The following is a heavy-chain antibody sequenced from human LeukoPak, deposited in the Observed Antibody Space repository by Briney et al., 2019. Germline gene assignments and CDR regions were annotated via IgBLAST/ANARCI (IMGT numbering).Heavy chain of an antibody. CDR1: GFTFSSYG. CDR3: AKEKKYYYDGSGYPGYDY. CDR2: IRYDGSNK. Sequence: GGSLRLSCAASGFTFSSYGMHWVRQAPGKGLEWVAFIRYDGSNKYYADSVKGRFTISRDNSKNTLYLQMNSLRAEDTAVYYCAKEKKYYYDGSGYPGYDYWGQGTLVTVSS. V-gene: IGHV3-30*02. J-gene: IGHJ4*02. D-gene: IGHD3-22*01.